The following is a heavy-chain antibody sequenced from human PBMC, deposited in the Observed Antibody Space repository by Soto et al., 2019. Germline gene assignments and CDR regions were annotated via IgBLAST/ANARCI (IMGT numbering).Heavy chain of an antibody. V-gene: IGHV3-21*01. Sequence: GGSLRLSCAASGFTFSGYSMNWVRQAPGKGLEWVSSISSSSSYIYYADSVKGRFTISRDNAKNSLYLQMNSLRAEDTAVYYCARDQIFGVVMPFDYWGQGTLVTVSS. CDR2: ISSSSSYI. CDR1: GFTFSGYS. D-gene: IGHD3-3*01. J-gene: IGHJ4*02. CDR3: ARDQIFGVVMPFDY.